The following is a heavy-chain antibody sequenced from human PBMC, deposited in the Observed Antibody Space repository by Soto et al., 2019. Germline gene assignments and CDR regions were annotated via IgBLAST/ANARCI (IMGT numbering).Heavy chain of an antibody. V-gene: IGHV3-15*07. CDR2: IKSKTDGGIT. CDR1: GFTFSNAW. J-gene: IGHJ6*02. Sequence: EVQLVESGGGLVKPGGSLRLSCAASGFTFSNAWMNWVRQAPGKGLEWVGRIKSKTDGGITDYAAPVKGRFTISRDDSKITLYLQMNSLKTEDTAVYYCTTTRGVDYSYYYGMDVWGQGTTVTVSS. CDR3: TTTRGVDYSYYYGMDV.